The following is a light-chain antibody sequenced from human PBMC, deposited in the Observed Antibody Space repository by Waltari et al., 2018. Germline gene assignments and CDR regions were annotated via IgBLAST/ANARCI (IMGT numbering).Light chain of an antibody. CDR2: EGS. CDR3: SSYAGSSTLYV. V-gene: IGLV2-23*01. CDR1: RSDVGSYNL. J-gene: IGLJ1*01. Sequence: QSALTQPASVSGSPGQSITIPCTGTRSDVGSYNLVSWYQQHPGKAPKLMIYEGSKRPSGVSNRFSGSKSGNTASLTISGLQAEDEADYFCSSYAGSSTLYVFGTGTKVTVL.